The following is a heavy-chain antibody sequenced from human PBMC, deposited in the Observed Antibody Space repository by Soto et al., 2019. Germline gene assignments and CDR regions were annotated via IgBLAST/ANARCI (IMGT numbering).Heavy chain of an antibody. J-gene: IGHJ6*02. CDR2: ISGSGGST. CDR3: AAMSREYYYYGMDV. CDR1: GFTFSSYA. Sequence: EVQLLESGGGLVQPGGSLRLSCAASGFTFSSYAMSWVRQAPGKGLEWVSAISGSGGSTYYADSVKGRFTISRDNSKNTLYLQMNGLRVEDTAVYDWAAMSREYYYYGMDVWGQGTTVTVSS. V-gene: IGHV3-23*01. D-gene: IGHD1-26*01.